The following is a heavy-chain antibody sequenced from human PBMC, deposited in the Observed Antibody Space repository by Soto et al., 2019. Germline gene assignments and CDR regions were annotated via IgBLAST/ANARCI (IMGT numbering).Heavy chain of an antibody. J-gene: IGHJ4*02. CDR1: GFTFSSYA. D-gene: IGHD4-17*01. CDR2: ISGSRGST. V-gene: IGHV3-23*01. Sequence: DVPLLESGGGLVQPGGSLRLSCAASGFTFSSYAMSWVRQAPGKGLEWVSSISGSRGSTYYADSVKGRFTISRDNSKNTLYLQMNSLRAEDTAVYYCARRMTTVTTDAFDYWGQGTLVTVSS. CDR3: ARRMTTVTTDAFDY.